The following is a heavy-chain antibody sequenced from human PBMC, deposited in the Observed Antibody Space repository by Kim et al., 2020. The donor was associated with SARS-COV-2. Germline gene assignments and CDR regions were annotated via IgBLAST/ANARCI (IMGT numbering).Heavy chain of an antibody. CDR1: GFTFSNAW. CDR3: TTDLPPIFGVVREFDY. Sequence: GGSLRLSCAASGFTFSNAWMSWVRQAPGKGLEWVGRIKSKTDGGTTDYAAPVKGRFTISRDDSKNTLYLQMNSLKTEDTAVYYCTTDLPPIFGVVREFDYWGQGTLVTVSS. D-gene: IGHD3-3*01. V-gene: IGHV3-15*01. J-gene: IGHJ4*02. CDR2: IKSKTDGGTT.